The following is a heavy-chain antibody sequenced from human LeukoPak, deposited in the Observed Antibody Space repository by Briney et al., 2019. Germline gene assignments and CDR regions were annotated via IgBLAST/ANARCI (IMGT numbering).Heavy chain of an antibody. CDR3: ARGSCSSSSCYERLNGLDV. CDR2: FLTAGET. Sequence: GRSLRLSCAAAAFTFTNYDIHWARHARGNGMEWVSAFLTAGETHYSGSVKGRFDTSRANAKNSFYLQMNNLRAGDTAVYYCARGSCSSSSCYERLNGLDVWGQGTPVTVSS. J-gene: IGHJ6*02. V-gene: IGHV3-13*01. D-gene: IGHD2-2*01. CDR1: AFTFTNYD.